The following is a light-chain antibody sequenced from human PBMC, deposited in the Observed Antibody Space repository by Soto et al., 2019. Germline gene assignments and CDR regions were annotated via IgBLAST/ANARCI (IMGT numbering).Light chain of an antibody. CDR1: QSISSH. V-gene: IGKV3-11*01. CDR3: QQRPNWPLT. J-gene: IGKJ4*01. Sequence: IVLTQSPATLSLSPGERATLSCRASQSISSHLVWYQQKVGQAPRLLIYDASNRATGIPARFSGGGSGTDFTLTISSLEPEDFAVYYCQQRPNWPLTFGGGTKVEIK. CDR2: DAS.